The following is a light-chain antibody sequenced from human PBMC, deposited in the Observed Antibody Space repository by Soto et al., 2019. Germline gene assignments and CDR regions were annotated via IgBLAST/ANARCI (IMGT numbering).Light chain of an antibody. CDR1: QSVSSSY. CDR3: QQRSPIT. CDR2: GAS. J-gene: IGKJ5*01. V-gene: IGKV3D-20*02. Sequence: EIVLTQSPGTLSLSPGERATLSCRASQSVSSSYLAWYQQKPGQAPRLLIYGASTRATGIPDRFSGSGSGTDFTLTISSLEPEDFAVYYCQQRSPITFGQGTRLES.